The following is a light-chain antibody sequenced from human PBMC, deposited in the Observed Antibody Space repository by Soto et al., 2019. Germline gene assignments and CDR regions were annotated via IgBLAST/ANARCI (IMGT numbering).Light chain of an antibody. CDR1: QSVSSNF. CDR3: QQYGSSPWT. CDR2: GAS. J-gene: IGKJ1*01. Sequence: EIVLTQSPGTLSLSPGEGVTLSCRASQSVSSNFLAWYQQKPGQAPRLLIYGASNRATGTPDRFSGSGSGTDFTLTVSRLEPEDFAVYYCQQYGSSPWTFGQGTKVDIK. V-gene: IGKV3-20*01.